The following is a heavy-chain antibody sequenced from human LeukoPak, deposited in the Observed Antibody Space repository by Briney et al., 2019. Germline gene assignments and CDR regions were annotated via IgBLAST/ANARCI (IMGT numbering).Heavy chain of an antibody. CDR2: INHSGSA. J-gene: IGHJ4*02. V-gene: IGHV4-34*01. Sequence: SETLFPTCAVYGGSFSNYYWSWIRQPPGKGLEWIGEINHSGSAKYNPSLKSRVTILVDTSKNQFSLKLSSVTAADTAVYYCASNRPTLRVNDYWGQGALVTVSS. CDR1: GGSFSNYY. D-gene: IGHD4-17*01. CDR3: ASNRPTLRVNDY.